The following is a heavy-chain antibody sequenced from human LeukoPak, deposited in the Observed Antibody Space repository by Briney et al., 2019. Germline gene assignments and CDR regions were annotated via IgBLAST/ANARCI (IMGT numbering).Heavy chain of an antibody. CDR1: GFTFSTYG. CDR3: AKIEGKYQLANVPDH. V-gene: IGHV3-30*02. Sequence: PGGSLKLSCAASGFTFSTYGMHWVRQAPGKGLEWVAFIRYDGNNKYYADFVKGRFTISRDNSKNTLYLHMNSLRTEDTAVCYCAKIEGKYQLANVPDHWGQGTLVTVSS. D-gene: IGHD2-2*01. CDR2: IRYDGNNK. J-gene: IGHJ4*02.